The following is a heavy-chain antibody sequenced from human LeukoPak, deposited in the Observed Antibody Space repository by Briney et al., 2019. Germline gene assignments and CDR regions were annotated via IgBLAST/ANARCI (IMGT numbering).Heavy chain of an antibody. CDR3: ARGVVYYDSSGYYAQNYYYGMDV. D-gene: IGHD3-22*01. Sequence: GASVKVSCKASGYTFTSYDINWVRQATGQGLEWMGWMNPNSGNTGYAQKFQGRVTMTRNTSISTAYMELSSLRSEDTAVYYCARGVVYYDSSGYYAQNYYYGMDVWGQGTTVTVSS. J-gene: IGHJ6*02. V-gene: IGHV1-8*01. CDR2: MNPNSGNT. CDR1: GYTFTSYD.